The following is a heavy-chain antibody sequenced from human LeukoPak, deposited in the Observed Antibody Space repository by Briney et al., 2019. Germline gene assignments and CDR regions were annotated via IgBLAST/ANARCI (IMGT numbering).Heavy chain of an antibody. J-gene: IGHJ6*02. CDR2: FDPEDGET. D-gene: IGHD1-1*01. CDR1: GYTLTELS. V-gene: IGHV1-24*01. Sequence: ASVKVSCKVSGYTLTELSMHWVRQAPGKGLEWMGGFDPEDGETIYAQKSQGRVTMTEDTSTDTAYMELSSLRSEDTAVYYCATAPLQLYGMDVWGQGTTVTVSS. CDR3: ATAPLQLYGMDV.